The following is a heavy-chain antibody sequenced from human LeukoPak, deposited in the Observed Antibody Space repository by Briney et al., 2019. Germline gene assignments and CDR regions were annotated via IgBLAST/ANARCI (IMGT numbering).Heavy chain of an antibody. J-gene: IGHJ1*01. Sequence: PGRSLRLSCAASGFTFSSYGMHWVRQAPGKGLEWVAVISYDGSNKYYADSVKGRFTISRDNSKNTLYLQMNSLRAEDTAVYYCAKDESGDCFNCAEYFQHWGQGTLVTVSS. D-gene: IGHD2-21*02. CDR3: AKDESGDCFNCAEYFQH. CDR2: ISYDGSNK. V-gene: IGHV3-30*18. CDR1: GFTFSSYG.